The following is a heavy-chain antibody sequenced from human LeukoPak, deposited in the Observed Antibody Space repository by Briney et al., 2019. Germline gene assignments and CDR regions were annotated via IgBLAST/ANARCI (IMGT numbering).Heavy chain of an antibody. CDR1: GYTFTDYY. Sequence: ASVKVSCKASGYTFTDYYIHWIRQAPGQGLEWMGWIIPNSGVTEYAQRFQGRISMTRDTSISTAYMELTSLRSDDTALYFCARDQGVEEEWLIGYDAFDIWGQGTMVTVSS. V-gene: IGHV1-2*02. J-gene: IGHJ3*02. D-gene: IGHD3-3*01. CDR2: IIPNSGVT. CDR3: ARDQGVEEEWLIGYDAFDI.